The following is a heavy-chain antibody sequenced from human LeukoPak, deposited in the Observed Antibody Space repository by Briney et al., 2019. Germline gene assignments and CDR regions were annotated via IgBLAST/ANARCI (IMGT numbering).Heavy chain of an antibody. V-gene: IGHV1-2*02. D-gene: IGHD3-3*01. CDR1: GYTFTGYY. CDR3: ARAGSGRITIFGVVTQNDY. CDR2: IYPNSGAK. J-gene: IGHJ4*02. Sequence: ASVKVSYKASGYTFTGYYMHWVRQAPGQGREWMGYIYPNSGAKKYEQKFQERVTITRDKSISTAYMELSRLRSDDTAVYYCARAGSGRITIFGVVTQNDYWGQGTLVTVSS.